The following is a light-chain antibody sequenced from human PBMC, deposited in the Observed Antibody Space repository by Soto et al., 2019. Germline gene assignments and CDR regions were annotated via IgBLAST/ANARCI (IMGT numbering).Light chain of an antibody. CDR2: GAS. CDR3: QQLNSYPIT. V-gene: IGKV3-15*01. Sequence: EIVMTQSPATLSVSPGERATLSCRASQSVSSNLAWYHQKPGQAPRLLIYGASTRVTGIPARFSGSGSGTEFTLTISSLQSEDFAVYYCQQLNSYPITFGQGTRLEIK. CDR1: QSVSSN. J-gene: IGKJ5*01.